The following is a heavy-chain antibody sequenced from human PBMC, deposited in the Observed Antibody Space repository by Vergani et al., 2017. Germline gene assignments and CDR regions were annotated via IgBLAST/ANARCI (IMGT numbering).Heavy chain of an antibody. Sequence: QVQLVHSGAEVKKPGSSVKVSCKASGGTFSSYTIGWVRQAPGQGLEWMVRIIPILGIANYAQKFQGRVTITADKSTSTAYMELSSLRSEDTAVYYCASQVTGSYYDYGMDVWGQGTTVTVSS. J-gene: IGHJ6*02. D-gene: IGHD1-20*01. CDR1: GGTFSSYT. CDR3: ASQVTGSYYDYGMDV. CDR2: IIPILGIA. V-gene: IGHV1-69*02.